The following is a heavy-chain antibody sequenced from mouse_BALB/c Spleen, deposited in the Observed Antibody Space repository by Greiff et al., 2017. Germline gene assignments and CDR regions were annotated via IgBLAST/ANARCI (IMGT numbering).Heavy chain of an antibody. Sequence: DVKLVESGGGLVKPGGSLKLSCAASGFTFSSYAMSWVRQSPEKRLEWVAEISSGGSYTYYPDTVTGRFTISRDNAKNTLYLEMSSLRSEDTAMYYCARGRGNYDYYAMDYWGQGTSVTVSS. CDR1: GFTFSSYA. D-gene: IGHD2-1*01. V-gene: IGHV5-9-4*01. CDR3: ARGRGNYDYYAMDY. CDR2: ISSGGSYT. J-gene: IGHJ4*01.